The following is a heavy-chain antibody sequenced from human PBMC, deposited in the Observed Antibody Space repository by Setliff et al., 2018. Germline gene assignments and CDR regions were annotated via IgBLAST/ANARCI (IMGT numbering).Heavy chain of an antibody. CDR2: SDHGGNT. CDR1: GESFSNNY. Sequence: SETLSLTCSVYGESFSNNYWSWIRQSPGKGLEWIEESDHGGNTTIHPSLKSRLTMSVDTSRKQFSLRLTSVTAADTAVYYCAKFGPLDLTGDWAFDNWGQGTLVTVSS. J-gene: IGHJ4*02. V-gene: IGHV4-34*01. D-gene: IGHD7-27*01. CDR3: AKFGPLDLTGDWAFDN.